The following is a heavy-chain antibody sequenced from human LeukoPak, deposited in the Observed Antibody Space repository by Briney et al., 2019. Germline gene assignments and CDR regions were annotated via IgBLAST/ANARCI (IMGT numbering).Heavy chain of an antibody. Sequence: SETLCLTCTVSGGSISSYYWSWIRQPLGKGLEWIGYIYYSGSTNYNPSLKSRVTISVDTSKNQFSLKLSSVTAADTAVYYCARLRDSSGYYSDYWGQGTLVTVSS. CDR3: ARLRDSSGYYSDY. CDR1: GGSISSYY. D-gene: IGHD3-22*01. J-gene: IGHJ4*02. CDR2: IYYSGST. V-gene: IGHV4-59*01.